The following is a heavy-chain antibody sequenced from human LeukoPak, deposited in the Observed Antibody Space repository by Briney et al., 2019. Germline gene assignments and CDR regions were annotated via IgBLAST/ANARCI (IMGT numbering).Heavy chain of an antibody. CDR1: GGSISSSSYY. V-gene: IGHV4-39*07. D-gene: IGHD3-10*01. CDR3: ARDPTGGNNWFDL. CDR2: IYYSGST. Sequence: PSETLSLTCAVSGGSISSSSYYWGWIRQPPGKGLEWIGSIYYSGSTYYNPSLKSRVTISVDTSKNQFSLKLSSVTAADTAVYYCARDPTGGNNWFDLWGQGTLVTVSS. J-gene: IGHJ5*02.